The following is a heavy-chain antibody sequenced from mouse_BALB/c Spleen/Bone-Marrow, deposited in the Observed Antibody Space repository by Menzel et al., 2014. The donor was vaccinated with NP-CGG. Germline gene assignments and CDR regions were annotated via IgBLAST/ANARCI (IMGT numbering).Heavy chain of an antibody. V-gene: IGHV1S29*02. CDR2: IYPYNGGT. D-gene: IGHD3-3*01. Sequence: VELQQSGLELVKPGVSVKISYKASGYTFTDFNMQWVKQSHGKSLEWIGYIYPYNGGTGCNQKFKRKATLTVDNSSSTAYMELRCLTSQDSAVYYCAREGRRYDAMDYWSHGAPVTTSS. CDR3: AREGRRYDAMDY. CDR1: GYTFTDFN. J-gene: IGHJ4*01.